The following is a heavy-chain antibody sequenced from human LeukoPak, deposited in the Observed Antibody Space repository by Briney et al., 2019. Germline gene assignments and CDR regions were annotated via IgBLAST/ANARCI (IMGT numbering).Heavy chain of an antibody. Sequence: SETLSLTCTVSGGSIRSYYWSWIRQPPGKGLEWIADNYYSGSTNYHPSLKSRVTISVDTSKNQFSLKLSSVTAADTAVYYCARVYYSNSYDYWYFDLWGRGTLVTVSS. V-gene: IGHV4-59*01. D-gene: IGHD6-13*01. CDR3: ARVYYSNSYDYWYFDL. CDR2: NYYSGST. CDR1: GGSIRSYY. J-gene: IGHJ2*01.